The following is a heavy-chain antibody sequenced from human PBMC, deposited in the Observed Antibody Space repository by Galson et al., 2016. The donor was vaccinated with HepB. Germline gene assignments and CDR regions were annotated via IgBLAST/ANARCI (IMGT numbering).Heavy chain of an antibody. CDR3: ARDPPRSIFDYGGDY. D-gene: IGHD4/OR15-4a*01. CDR1: GFTFSRYW. CDR2: INSDGSST. V-gene: IGHV3-74*01. Sequence: SLRLSCAASGFTFSRYWMHWVRHAPGKGLVWVSRINSDGSSTTCADSVKGRFTISRDNAKNTLYLQMNSLRTEDTAVYYCARDPPRSIFDYGGDYWGQGTLVTVSS. J-gene: IGHJ4*02.